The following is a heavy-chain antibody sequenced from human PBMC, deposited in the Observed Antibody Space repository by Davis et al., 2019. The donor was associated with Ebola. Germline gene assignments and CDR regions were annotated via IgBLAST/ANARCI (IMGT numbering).Heavy chain of an antibody. CDR3: ARFGGGAY. J-gene: IGHJ4*02. D-gene: IGHD3-16*01. V-gene: IGHV4-59*01. CDR1: GGSISSYY. Sequence: PSETLSLTCAVSGGSISSYYWSWIRQPPGKGLEWIGYISYSGNTKYNPSLKSPVTISADTSKNQFSLNLSSVTAADTAVYFCARFGGGAYWGQGTLVTVSS. CDR2: ISYSGNT.